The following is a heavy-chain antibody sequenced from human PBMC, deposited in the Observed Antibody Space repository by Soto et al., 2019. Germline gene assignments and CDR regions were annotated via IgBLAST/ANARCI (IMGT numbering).Heavy chain of an antibody. CDR2: IDPSDSYT. Sequence: PGESLKISCKGSGYSFTSYWISWVRQMPGKGLEWMGRIDPSDSYTNYSPSFQGHVTISADKSISTAYLQWSSLKASDTAMYYCARHCSSTSCYIHNWFDPWGHGTLVTVSS. CDR3: ARHCSSTSCYIHNWFDP. V-gene: IGHV5-10-1*01. J-gene: IGHJ5*02. D-gene: IGHD2-2*02. CDR1: GYSFTSYW.